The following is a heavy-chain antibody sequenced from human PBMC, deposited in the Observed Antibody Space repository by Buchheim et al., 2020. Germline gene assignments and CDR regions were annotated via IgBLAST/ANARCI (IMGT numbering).Heavy chain of an antibody. CDR2: ISGSGGSA. CDR1: GFTFSSSA. CDR3: ASIAAAAYYYYYGMDV. J-gene: IGHJ6*02. D-gene: IGHD6-13*01. Sequence: EVQLLESGGGLVQPGGSLRLSCAASGFTFSSSAMSWVRQAPGKGLEWVSAISGSGGSAYYADSVKGRFTISRDNSKTTLDLQMNSLRAEDTAVYYCASIAAAAYYYYYGMDVWGQGTT. V-gene: IGHV3-23*01.